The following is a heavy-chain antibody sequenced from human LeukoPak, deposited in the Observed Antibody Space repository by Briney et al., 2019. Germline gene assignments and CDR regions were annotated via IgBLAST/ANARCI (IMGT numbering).Heavy chain of an antibody. D-gene: IGHD2-21*02. CDR1: GFTFSSYS. V-gene: IGHV3-21*01. Sequence: GGSLRLSCAASGFTFSSYSMNWVRQAPGKGLEWVSSISSSGSYIYYADSVKGRFTISRDNAKNSLYLHMNSLRAEDTAVYYCASAVVVTASPYYFDYWAREPWSPSPQ. J-gene: IGHJ4*02. CDR2: ISSSGSYI. CDR3: ASAVVVTASPYYFDY.